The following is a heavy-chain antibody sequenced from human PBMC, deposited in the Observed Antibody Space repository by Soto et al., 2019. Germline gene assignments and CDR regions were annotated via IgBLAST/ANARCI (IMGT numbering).Heavy chain of an antibody. Sequence: SLRLSCAASGFTFNIYGMHWVRQAPDKGLEWVALISYDGSNQYYADSVKGRFTISRDNSKNTLFLQMNSLRADDTAVYYCAKDQASGQGSFDSCGQGTLVTVSS. J-gene: IGHJ4*02. CDR3: AKDQASGQGSFDS. CDR2: ISYDGSNQ. V-gene: IGHV3-30*18. CDR1: GFTFNIYG.